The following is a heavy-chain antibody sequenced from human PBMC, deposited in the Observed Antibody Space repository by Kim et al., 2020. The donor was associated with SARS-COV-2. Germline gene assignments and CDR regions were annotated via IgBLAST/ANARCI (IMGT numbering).Heavy chain of an antibody. CDR2: TTGNGGST. CDR1: GFMFSTYG. CDR3: AKGLVYFED. J-gene: IGHJ4*02. Sequence: GGSLRLSCEASGFMFSTYGMSWVRQAPGKGLEWVSSTTGNGGSTYYADSVKGRVRISRDNSKNRLYLQMNSLRAEDMAVYYCAKGLVYFEDWGQGTLVTVSS. V-gene: IGHV3-23*01. D-gene: IGHD3-16*02.